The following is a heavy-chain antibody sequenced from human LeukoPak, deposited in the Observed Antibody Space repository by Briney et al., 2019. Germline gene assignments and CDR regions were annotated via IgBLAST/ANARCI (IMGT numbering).Heavy chain of an antibody. V-gene: IGHV1-46*01. CDR1: GYTFTSYY. CDR3: ARDGPTTVTRIFDY. J-gene: IGHJ4*02. D-gene: IGHD4-17*01. Sequence: ASVKVSCKASGYTFTSYYMHWVRQAPGQGLEWMGIINPSGGSTNYAQKFQGRVTMTRDTSISTAYMELSRLRSEDTAVYYCARDGPTTVTRIFDYWGQGTLVTVSS. CDR2: INPSGGST.